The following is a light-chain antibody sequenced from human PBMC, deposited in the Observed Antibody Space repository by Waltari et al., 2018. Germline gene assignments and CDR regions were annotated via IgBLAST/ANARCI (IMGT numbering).Light chain of an antibody. CDR3: QQSYTTPRP. V-gene: IGKV1-39*01. CDR1: QSVSNY. CDR2: AAS. J-gene: IGKJ1*01. Sequence: DIQMTQSPYSLSASVADSVTITCRASQSVSNYFNWYQQKSGKAPKLLIYAASSVQSALPARFSCCGSGTDVTLTLSSLLLEESATYYYQQSYTTPRPLGQGTKGE.